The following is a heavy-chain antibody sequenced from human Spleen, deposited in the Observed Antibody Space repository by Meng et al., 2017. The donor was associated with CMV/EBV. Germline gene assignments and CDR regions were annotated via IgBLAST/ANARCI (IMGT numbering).Heavy chain of an antibody. CDR3: ARGSWVYSDDDETTGLDY. Sequence: GSVCGHCWSFNRQAPGKGLEWIGDINHSRSTNYSPSLRSRLTISVDASNNQFSLTLTSVTAADTAVYYCARGSWVYSDDDETTGLDYWGPGTLVTVSS. V-gene: IGHV4-34*01. D-gene: IGHD5-12*01. J-gene: IGHJ4*02. CDR2: INHSRST. CDR1: GSVCGHC.